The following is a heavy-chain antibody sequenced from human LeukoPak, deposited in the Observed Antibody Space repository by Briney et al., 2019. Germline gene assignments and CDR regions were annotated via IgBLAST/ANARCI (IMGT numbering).Heavy chain of an antibody. CDR2: ISGSGGST. J-gene: IGHJ4*02. CDR1: GFTFSNAW. D-gene: IGHD3/OR15-3a*01. V-gene: IGHV3-23*01. CDR3: AKIPQGDFWTVDY. Sequence: GGSLRLSCAASGFTFSNAWMSWVRQAPGKGLEWVSAISGSGGSTYYADSVKGRFTISRDNSKNTLYLQMNSLRAEDTAVYYCAKIPQGDFWTVDYWGQGTLVTVSS.